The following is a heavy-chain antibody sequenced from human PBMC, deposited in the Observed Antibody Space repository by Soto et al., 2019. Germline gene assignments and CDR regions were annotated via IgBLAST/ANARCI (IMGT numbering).Heavy chain of an antibody. D-gene: IGHD1-26*01. J-gene: IGHJ4*02. CDR3: AKDFVDGGSSTLDFDY. V-gene: IGHV3-30*18. Sequence: GGSLRLSCAASGFTFSSYGMHWVRQAPGKGLEWVAVISYDGSNKYYADSVKGRFTISRDNSKNTLYLQMNSLRAEDTAVYYCAKDFVDGGSSTLDFDYWGQGTLVTVSS. CDR2: ISYDGSNK. CDR1: GFTFSSYG.